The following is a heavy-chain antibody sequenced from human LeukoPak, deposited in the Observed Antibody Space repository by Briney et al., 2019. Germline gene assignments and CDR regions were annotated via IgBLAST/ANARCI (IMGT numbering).Heavy chain of an antibody. Sequence: ASVKVSCKASGYAFTGYYMHWVRQAPGQGLEWMGWINPSSGGTNYAQKFQGRVTMTRDTSISTAYMELSRLRSDDTAIYYCARDVGEYCSSVSCYASDYWGQGTLVTVSS. J-gene: IGHJ4*02. V-gene: IGHV1-2*02. CDR1: GYAFTGYY. CDR2: INPSSGGT. D-gene: IGHD2-2*01. CDR3: ARDVGEYCSSVSCYASDY.